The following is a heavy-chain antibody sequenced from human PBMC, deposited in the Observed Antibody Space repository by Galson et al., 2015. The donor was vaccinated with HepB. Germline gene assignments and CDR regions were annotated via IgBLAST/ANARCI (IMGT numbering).Heavy chain of an antibody. J-gene: IGHJ4*02. CDR3: RAWVDHGDDYRHDY. CDR1: GFTFSGSA. D-gene: IGHD4-17*01. V-gene: IGHV3-73*01. Sequence: SLRLSCAASGFTFSGSAMHWVRQAPGNGLEWVGRIRSKINNFATAYGAAVKGRFTIARDDCKSTAYLQMNSLKIEGTAVYYCRAWVDHGDDYRHDYWGQGTLVTVSS. CDR2: IRSKINNFAT.